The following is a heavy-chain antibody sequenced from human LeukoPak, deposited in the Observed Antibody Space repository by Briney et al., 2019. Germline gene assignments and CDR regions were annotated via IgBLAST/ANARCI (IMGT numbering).Heavy chain of an antibody. V-gene: IGHV3-23*01. CDR3: AKKFRGGSYYDYFDY. CDR2: ISGSGGST. D-gene: IGHD1-26*01. J-gene: IGHJ4*02. Sequence: PGGSLRLSCEASGFTFSSYAMSWVRQAPGKGLEWVSAISGSGGSTYYADSVKGRFTISRDNSKNTLYLQMNSLRAEDTAVYYCAKKFRGGSYYDYFDYWGQGTLVTVSS. CDR1: GFTFSSYA.